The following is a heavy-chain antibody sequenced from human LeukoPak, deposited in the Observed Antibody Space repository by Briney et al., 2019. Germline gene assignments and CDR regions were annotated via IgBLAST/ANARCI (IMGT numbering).Heavy chain of an antibody. Sequence: GGSLRLSCAACGFTFDDYAMHWVRQGPGKGLEWVSLINGDGGTTNYADSVKGRFTISRANSKNSLYLQMSSLRTEDTAFYYCARGPCTSCYRSDHWGQGTLVTVSS. CDR2: INGDGGTT. V-gene: IGHV3-43*02. CDR1: GFTFDDYA. D-gene: IGHD2-2*01. J-gene: IGHJ4*02. CDR3: ARGPCTSCYRSDH.